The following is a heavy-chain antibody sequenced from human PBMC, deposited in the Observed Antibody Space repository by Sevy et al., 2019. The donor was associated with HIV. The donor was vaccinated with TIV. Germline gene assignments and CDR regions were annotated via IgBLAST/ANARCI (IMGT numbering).Heavy chain of an antibody. V-gene: IGHV3-30*02. J-gene: IGHJ6*03. CDR1: GFTFSSYG. D-gene: IGHD1-7*01. CDR3: AKDFGTGTTEGCGYYYYYMDV. Sequence: GGSLRLSCAASGFTFSSYGMHWVRQAPGKGLEWVAFIRYDGSNKYYADSVKGRFTISRDNSKNSLYLQTISLKAEATAVYYCAKDFGTGTTEGCGYYYYYMDVWGKGTTVTVSS. CDR2: IRYDGSNK.